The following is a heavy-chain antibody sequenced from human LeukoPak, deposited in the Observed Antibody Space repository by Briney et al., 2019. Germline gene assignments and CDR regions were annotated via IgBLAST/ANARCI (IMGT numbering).Heavy chain of an antibody. CDR1: GGSFSGYY. Sequence: SETLSLTCAVYGGSFSGYYWSWIRQPPGKGLEWIGEINHSGSTNYNPSLKSRVTISVDTSKNQFSLKLSSVTAADTAVYYCARANSNYYYYYGMDVWGQGTTVTVSS. CDR3: ARANSNYYYYYGMDV. D-gene: IGHD4-11*01. J-gene: IGHJ6*02. CDR2: INHSGST. V-gene: IGHV4-34*01.